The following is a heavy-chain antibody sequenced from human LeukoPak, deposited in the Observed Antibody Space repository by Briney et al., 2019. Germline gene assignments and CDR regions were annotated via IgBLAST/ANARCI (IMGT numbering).Heavy chain of an antibody. V-gene: IGHV4-4*07. Sequence: SETLSLTCNVSGASIRSYFWNWVRQPVGKGLEWIGRVYVSGTTNYNPCLKSRVTMSVDTSKNQFSLKLKSVTAADTAVYYCAREGSGPYNWFDPWGQGTLVTVSS. J-gene: IGHJ5*02. CDR3: AREGSGPYNWFDP. D-gene: IGHD3-10*01. CDR2: VYVSGTT. CDR1: GASIRSYF.